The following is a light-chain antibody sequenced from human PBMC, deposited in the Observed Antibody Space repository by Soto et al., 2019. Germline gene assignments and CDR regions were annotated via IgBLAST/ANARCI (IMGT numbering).Light chain of an antibody. V-gene: IGKV3-20*01. J-gene: IGKJ1*01. CDR3: QHLGSSPPSWS. CDR2: GSS. Sequence: ETVLTQSPGTLSLSPGERATLSCRASQSVGSSYLAWYQQKPDQAPRLLIYGSSNRATGIPDRFSGSGSGTDFTLTISRLEPEDFAVYYCQHLGSSPPSWSFGPGTKVEVK. CDR1: QSVGSSY.